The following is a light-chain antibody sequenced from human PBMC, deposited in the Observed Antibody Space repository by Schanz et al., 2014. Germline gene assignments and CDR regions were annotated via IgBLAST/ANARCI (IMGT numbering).Light chain of an antibody. CDR1: QSVSTN. J-gene: IGKJ1*01. Sequence: IAVTQSPATLSVSPGESATLSCRASQSVSTNLAWYQQKPGQAPRLLIYGASTRATGIQARFSGSGSGTEFTLTISSLQSEDFAVYYCQQYNNWPWTFGQGTKVEI. CDR3: QQYNNWPWT. CDR2: GAS. V-gene: IGKV3-15*01.